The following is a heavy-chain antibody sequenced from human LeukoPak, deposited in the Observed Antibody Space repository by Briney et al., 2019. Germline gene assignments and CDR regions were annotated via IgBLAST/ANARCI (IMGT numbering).Heavy chain of an antibody. CDR3: AREMGGDYGAFED. V-gene: IGHV1-2*06. CDR1: EYLPSSYPFNGHF. CDR2: INPNSGVT. J-gene: IGHJ4*02. D-gene: IGHD4-17*01. Sequence: ASVKVSCKPSEYLPSSYPFNGHFFHWLRQAPGHGFEWLGRINPNSGVTDYGQHFQGRVPLTRDKSITTAYMVLSRLTSDDTAIYYCAREMGGDYGAFEDWGPGTLVSVSS.